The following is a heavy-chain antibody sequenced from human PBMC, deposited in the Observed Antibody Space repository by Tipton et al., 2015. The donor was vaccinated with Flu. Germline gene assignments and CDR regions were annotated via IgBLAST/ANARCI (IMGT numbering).Heavy chain of an antibody. V-gene: IGHV4-59*12. CDR2: IYYSGST. CDR1: GGSISSYY. Sequence: TLSLTCTVSGGSISSYYWSWIRQPPGKGLEWIGYIYYSGSTYYNPSLKSRVTISVDTSKNQFSLKLSSVTAADTAVYYCARDPFLQRGYSYGQTGPGWYFDLWGRGTLVTVSS. J-gene: IGHJ2*01. D-gene: IGHD5-18*01. CDR3: ARDPFLQRGYSYGQTGPGWYFDL.